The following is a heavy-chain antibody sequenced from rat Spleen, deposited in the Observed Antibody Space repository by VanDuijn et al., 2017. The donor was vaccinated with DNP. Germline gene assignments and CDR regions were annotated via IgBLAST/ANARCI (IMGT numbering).Heavy chain of an antibody. CDR1: GXXXTSXX. CDR2: RNYSGST. CDR3: ARGVSSYYGYNSYWYFDF. J-gene: IGHJ1*01. V-gene: IGHV3-1*01. D-gene: IGHD1-9*01. Sequence: EVRLQESGPGXXQPSXXLSLTXXXTGXXXTSXXXAXXXKFXXNKMEWIGYRNYSGSTGYNPSLKSRISITRDTSKNQFFLQLNSVTTEDTATYYCARGVSSYYGYNSYWYFDFWGPGTMVTVSS.